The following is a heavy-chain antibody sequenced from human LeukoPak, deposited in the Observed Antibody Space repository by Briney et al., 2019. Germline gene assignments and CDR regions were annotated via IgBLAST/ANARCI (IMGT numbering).Heavy chain of an antibody. J-gene: IGHJ4*02. CDR3: AKDGLMIVVTTIDY. CDR1: GFTFSSYG. Sequence: GRSLRLSCAASGFTFSSYGMHWVRQAPGKGLEWVAVISYDGSNKYYADSVKGRFTISRDNSKNTLYLQMNSLRAEDTAVYYCAKDGLMIVVTTIDYWGQGTLVTVSS. CDR2: ISYDGSNK. V-gene: IGHV3-30*18. D-gene: IGHD3-22*01.